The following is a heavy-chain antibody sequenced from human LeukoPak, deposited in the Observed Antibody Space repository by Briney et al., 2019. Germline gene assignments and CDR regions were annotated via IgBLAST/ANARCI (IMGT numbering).Heavy chain of an antibody. CDR2: FDPEDGEK. D-gene: IGHD3/OR15-3a*01. Sequence: ASVKVSCKVSGYTVTELSMQWVRQAPGKGLEWMGGFDPEDGEKMYAQKFKGRVTMTEDTSTDTAYMELSSLRSEDTAVYYCATGPVAWTAGFDYWGQGTMVTVSP. CDR1: GYTVTELS. CDR3: ATGPVAWTAGFDY. J-gene: IGHJ4*02. V-gene: IGHV1-24*01.